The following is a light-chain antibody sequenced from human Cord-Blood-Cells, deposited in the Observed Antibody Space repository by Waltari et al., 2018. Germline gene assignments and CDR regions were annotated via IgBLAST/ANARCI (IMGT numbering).Light chain of an antibody. V-gene: IGKV4-1*01. CDR2: WAS. J-gene: IGKJ1*01. CDR3: QQYYSTPWT. Sequence: DIVMTQSPDSLAVSLGERATINCKSSQGVLYSSNNKNYLAWYQKKPGQPPKLLIYWASTRESGVPDRFSGSGSGTDFTLTISSLQAEDVAVYYCQQYYSTPWTFGQGTKVEIK. CDR1: QGVLYSSNNKNY.